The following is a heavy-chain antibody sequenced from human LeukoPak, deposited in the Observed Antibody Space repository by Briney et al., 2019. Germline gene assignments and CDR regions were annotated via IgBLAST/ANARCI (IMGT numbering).Heavy chain of an antibody. CDR2: IWYDGSNK. Sequence: GGSLRLSCAASGFTFSSYGMHSVRQAPRKGLEWGAGIWYDGSNKYYADSVKGRFTISRDNSKNTLYLQMNSLRAEDTAVYYCASLPYGSGSYYAHFDYWGQGTLVTVSS. CDR3: ASLPYGSGSYYAHFDY. V-gene: IGHV3-33*01. J-gene: IGHJ4*02. CDR1: GFTFSSYG. D-gene: IGHD3-10*01.